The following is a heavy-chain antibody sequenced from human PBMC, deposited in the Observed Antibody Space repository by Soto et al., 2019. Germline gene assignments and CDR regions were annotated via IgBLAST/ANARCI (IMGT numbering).Heavy chain of an antibody. Sequence: ASVKVSCKASGYTFTSFGISWVRQAPGQGLEWMGWISGYNGNTNYAQKLQGRVTMTTDTPTSTAYMEVRSLRSDDTAVYYCARDDIAVAGTLCDYWAQGTLVTVSS. J-gene: IGHJ4*02. CDR3: ARDDIAVAGTLCDY. CDR1: GYTFTSFG. CDR2: ISGYNGNT. D-gene: IGHD6-19*01. V-gene: IGHV1-18*01.